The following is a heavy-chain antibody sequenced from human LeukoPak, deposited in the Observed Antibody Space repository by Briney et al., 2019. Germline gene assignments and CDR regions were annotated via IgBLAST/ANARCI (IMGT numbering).Heavy chain of an antibody. CDR3: ARVVEYSSSSNWFDP. J-gene: IGHJ5*02. D-gene: IGHD6-6*01. CDR2: IYYSGST. V-gene: IGHV4-59*11. Sequence: SETLSLTCTVSGGSISSHYWSWIRQPPGKGLEWIGYIYYSGSTNYNPSLKSRVTISVDTSKNQFSLKLSSVTAADTAVYYCARVVEYSSSSNWFDPWGQGTLVTVSS. CDR1: GGSISSHY.